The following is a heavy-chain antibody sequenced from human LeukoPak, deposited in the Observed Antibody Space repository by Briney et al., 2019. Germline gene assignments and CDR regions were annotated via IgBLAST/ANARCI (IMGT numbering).Heavy chain of an antibody. D-gene: IGHD6-19*01. J-gene: IGHJ4*02. CDR2: IYNGVPT. CDR3: VQTTGWPGFDY. Sequence: SETLSLTCTTSGAPISRFYWSWVRQPPGKGLEWIGNIYNGVPTFFNPSLKSRVTLSVDTSKTQFSLQLASVTAADTAVYYCVQTTGWPGFDYWGQGILVTVS. CDR1: GAPISRFY. V-gene: IGHV4-4*09.